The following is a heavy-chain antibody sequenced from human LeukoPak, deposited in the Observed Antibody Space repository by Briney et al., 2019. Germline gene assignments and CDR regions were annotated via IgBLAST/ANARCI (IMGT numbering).Heavy chain of an antibody. D-gene: IGHD6-19*01. CDR1: GYTFTSYA. V-gene: IGHV7-4-1*02. CDR2: INTNTGNP. J-gene: IGHJ4*02. CDR3: ARVISSGWYASFDY. Sequence: ASVKVSCKASGYTFTSYAMNWVRQAPGQGLEWMGWINTNTGNPTYAQGFTGRFVFSLDTSVSTAYLQISSLKAEDTAVYYCARVISSGWYASFDYWGQGTLVTVSS.